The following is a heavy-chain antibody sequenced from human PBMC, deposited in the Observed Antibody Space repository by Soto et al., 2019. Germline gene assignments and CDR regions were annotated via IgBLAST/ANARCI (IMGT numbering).Heavy chain of an antibody. CDR1: GGSVSPYY. D-gene: IGHD2-2*01. V-gene: IGHV4-59*02. CDR2: IRYSGST. Sequence: QVQLQESGPGLVKPSETLSLTCTVSGGSVSPYYWSSIRQSPGKGLEWFGNIRYSGSTDYNPSLKSRVTISIDTSTNQFSLKLTSVTAADTAVYYCAKGVTSSLPFDYWGQGTLVTVSS. CDR3: AKGVTSSLPFDY. J-gene: IGHJ4*02.